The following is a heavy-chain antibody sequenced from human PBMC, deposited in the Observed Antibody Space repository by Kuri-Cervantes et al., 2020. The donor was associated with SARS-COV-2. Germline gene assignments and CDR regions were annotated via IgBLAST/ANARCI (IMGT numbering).Heavy chain of an antibody. CDR1: GYTFTSYA. D-gene: IGHD2-2*01. CDR2: TIPVFGSA. V-gene: IGHV1-69*06. J-gene: IGHJ6*02. Sequence: SVKVSCKASGYTFTSYAMHWVRQAPGQGLEWMGGTIPVFGSANYAQKFQGRITITADKSTTTAYMELSSLRSEDTAVYYCAREGGYVVVVPVANGMDVWGQGTTVTVSS. CDR3: AREGGYVVVVPVANGMDV.